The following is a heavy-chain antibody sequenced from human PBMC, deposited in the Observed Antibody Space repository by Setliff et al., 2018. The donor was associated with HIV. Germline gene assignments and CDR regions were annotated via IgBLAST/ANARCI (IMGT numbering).Heavy chain of an antibody. Sequence: ASVKVSGKAIGYMILGYKMSWVRQAPGQGLEWIGRISPNNGAAEYAPKFQGRVSMTLDTSISTAYLEIPRLTSDDAAVYFCARPRVFDSFDVWGQGTKVTVSS. J-gene: IGHJ3*01. CDR2: ISPNNGAA. CDR1: GYMILGYK. CDR3: ARPRVFDSFDV. D-gene: IGHD6-6*01. V-gene: IGHV1-2*06.